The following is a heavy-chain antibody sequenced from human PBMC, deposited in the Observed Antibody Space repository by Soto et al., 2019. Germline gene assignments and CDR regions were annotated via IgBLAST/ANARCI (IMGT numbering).Heavy chain of an antibody. J-gene: IGHJ6*01. CDR1: GFTFDDYT. Sequence: EVQLVESGGVVVQPGESLRLSCEASGFTFDDYTMHWVRQAPGKGLEWVSLVSWDGVITYYADSVKGRFTISRDNSKNSVDLLMNSVKTEDTALYYCTKASEVNPTYGMDGWGLGTTVTVSS. D-gene: IGHD3-22*01. V-gene: IGHV3-43*01. CDR2: VSWDGVIT. CDR3: TKASEVNPTYGMDG.